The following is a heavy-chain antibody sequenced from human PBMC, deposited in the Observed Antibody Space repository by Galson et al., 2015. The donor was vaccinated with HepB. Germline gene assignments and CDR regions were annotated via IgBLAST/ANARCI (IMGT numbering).Heavy chain of an antibody. J-gene: IGHJ5*02. CDR3: VKDLGVGAVADRFTS. V-gene: IGHV3-30*18. CDR1: GFTFSYYG. CDR2: MSYDGNHK. Sequence: SLRLSCATSGFTFSYYGMHWVRQAPGKGLEWVAGMSYDGNHKHYADSVKGRFTIPRDNSKNTLYLQMNSLRPDDTAMYYCVKDLGVGAVADRFTSWGQGTLVTVSS. D-gene: IGHD6-19*01.